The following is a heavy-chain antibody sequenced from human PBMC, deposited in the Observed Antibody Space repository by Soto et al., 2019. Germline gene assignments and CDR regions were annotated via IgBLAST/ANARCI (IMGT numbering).Heavy chain of an antibody. D-gene: IGHD4-17*01. J-gene: IGHJ5*01. CDR3: ARGLFGTTVTTYNWFDS. CDR1: GYTFTNYG. Sequence: ASVKVSCKASGYTFTNYGISWVRQAPGQGLEWMGWISAYNGNTKYAQKLQGRVTMTTDTSTSTAYMELRSLRSDDTAVYYCARGLFGTTVTTYNWFDSWGQGTLVTVSS. V-gene: IGHV1-18*01. CDR2: ISAYNGNT.